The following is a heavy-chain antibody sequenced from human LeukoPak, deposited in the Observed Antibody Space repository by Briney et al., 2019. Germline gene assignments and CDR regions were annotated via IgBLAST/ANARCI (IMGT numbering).Heavy chain of an antibody. D-gene: IGHD3-10*01. CDR2: IKPCGGST. CDR1: GYTYTSYY. J-gene: IGHJ4*02. V-gene: IGHV1-46*01. CDR3: ARDPGLGSGDLKSRFDY. Sequence: ASVKVSCTASGYTYTSYYMHWVRQAPGHGLGWRGIIKPCGGSTSYAQKFQGRVTITTDQSTSTAYMELSSLRSEDTAVYYCARDPGLGSGDLKSRFDYWGQGTLVTVSS.